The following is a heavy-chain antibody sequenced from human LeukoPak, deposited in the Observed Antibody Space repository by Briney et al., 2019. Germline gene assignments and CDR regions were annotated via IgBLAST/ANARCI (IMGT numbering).Heavy chain of an antibody. CDR2: ISRRSRYI. D-gene: IGHD3-22*01. CDR3: VRDWGYDSSGYWQKYFDT. CDR1: GFTFTTYT. V-gene: IGHV3-21*04. Sequence: GGSLRLSCAASGFTFTTYTMNWVRQAPGKGLEWVSSISRRSRYIYYADSVKGRFTISRDNAKNTLYLQMNSLRAEDTAVYYCVRDWGYDSSGYWQKYFDTWGQGTLVTVSS. J-gene: IGHJ4*02.